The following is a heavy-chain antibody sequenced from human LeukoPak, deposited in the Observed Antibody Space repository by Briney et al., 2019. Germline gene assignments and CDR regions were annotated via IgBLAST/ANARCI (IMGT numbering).Heavy chain of an antibody. CDR1: GGSLSSAH. Sequence: ETLSLTCTVSGGSLSSAHGWSWIRQPPGRGLEWVSYISSSGSTIYYADSVKGRFTISRDNSKNTLYLQMNSLRAEDTAVYYCAKDRQWLAWGQGTLVTVSS. CDR2: ISSSGSTI. D-gene: IGHD6-19*01. J-gene: IGHJ4*02. V-gene: IGHV3-23*01. CDR3: AKDRQWLA.